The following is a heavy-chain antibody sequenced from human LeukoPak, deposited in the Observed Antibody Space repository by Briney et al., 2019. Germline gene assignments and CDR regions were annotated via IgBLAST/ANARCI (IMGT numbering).Heavy chain of an antibody. CDR3: TRVYYDFWSGPDY. CDR2: IRSKAYGGTT. CDR1: GFTFGDYA. J-gene: IGHJ4*02. V-gene: IGHV3-49*04. D-gene: IGHD3-3*01. Sequence: PGRSLRLSCTASGFTFGDYAMSWVRQAPGKWLEWVGFIRSKAYGGTTEYAASVKGRFTISRDDSKSIAYLQMNSLKTEDTAVYYCTRVYYDFWSGPDYWGQGTLVTVSS.